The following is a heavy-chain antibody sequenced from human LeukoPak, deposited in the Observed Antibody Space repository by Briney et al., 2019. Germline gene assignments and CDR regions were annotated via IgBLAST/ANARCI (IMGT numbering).Heavy chain of an antibody. D-gene: IGHD6-13*01. Sequence: PSETLSLTCTVSGGSFNNYYWTWIRQPPGKELEWIGYISYSGSSNYNPSLKSRVTISVDTSKNQFSLNLSSVTAADTAVYYCARAGANGIEAAGSLRYWGQGTLVTVSS. CDR3: ARAGANGIEAAGSLRY. J-gene: IGHJ4*02. CDR2: ISYSGSS. CDR1: GGSFNNYY. V-gene: IGHV4-59*01.